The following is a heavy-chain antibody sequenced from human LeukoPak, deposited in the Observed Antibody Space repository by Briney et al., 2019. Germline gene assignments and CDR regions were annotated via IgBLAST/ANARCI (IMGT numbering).Heavy chain of an antibody. J-gene: IGHJ4*02. CDR2: ISSSGNII. CDR1: GFTFSDYY. V-gene: IGHV3-11*04. D-gene: IGHD6-19*01. Sequence: GGSLRLSCAASGFTFSDYYMSWIRQAPGKGLEWVSYISSSGNIIYYADSVKGRFTISRDNAKNSLYLQMTSLRAEDTALYYCTRATGWYPDYWGQGTLITVSS. CDR3: TRATGWYPDY.